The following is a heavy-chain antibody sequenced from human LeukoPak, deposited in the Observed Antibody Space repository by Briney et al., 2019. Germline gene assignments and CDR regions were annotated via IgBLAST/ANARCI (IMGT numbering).Heavy chain of an antibody. D-gene: IGHD2-2*01. CDR1: GYTFTSYG. CDR2: ISAYNGNT. Sequence: GASVKVSCKASGYTFTSYGISWVRQAPGQGLEWMGWISAYNGNTNYAQKLQGRVTMTTDISTSTAYMELRSLRSDDTAVYYCAREYCSSTSCYTVRPYYYYGMDVWGQGTTVTVSS. CDR3: AREYCSSTSCYTVRPYYYYGMDV. J-gene: IGHJ6*02. V-gene: IGHV1-18*01.